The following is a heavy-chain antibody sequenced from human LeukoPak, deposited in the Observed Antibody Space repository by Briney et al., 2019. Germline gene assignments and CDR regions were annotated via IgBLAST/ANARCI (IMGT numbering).Heavy chain of an antibody. V-gene: IGHV4-34*01. CDR2: INHSGST. CDR1: GFSFSSYW. Sequence: GSLRLSCAASGFSFSSYWMSWVRQPPGKGLEWIGEINHSGSTNYNPSLKSRVTISVDTSKNQFSLKLSSVTATDTAVYYCARIPSYGYFYYMDVWGKGTTVTISS. D-gene: IGHD5-18*01. J-gene: IGHJ6*03. CDR3: ARIPSYGYFYYMDV.